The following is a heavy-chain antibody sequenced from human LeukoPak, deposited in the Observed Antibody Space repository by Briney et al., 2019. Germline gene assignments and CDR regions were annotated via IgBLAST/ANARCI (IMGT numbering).Heavy chain of an antibody. D-gene: IGHD5-18*01. CDR2: INPSGGST. Sequence: ASVKASCKASGYTFTRYYIYWVRQAPGQGLEWMGIINPSGGSTRYAQKFQGRVTMTRDMSTSTVYMELSSLRSEDTAVYYCAREIGPRQLHLWGSAFDYWGQGTLVTVSS. V-gene: IGHV1-46*01. CDR1: GYTFTRYY. CDR3: AREIGPRQLHLWGSAFDY. J-gene: IGHJ4*02.